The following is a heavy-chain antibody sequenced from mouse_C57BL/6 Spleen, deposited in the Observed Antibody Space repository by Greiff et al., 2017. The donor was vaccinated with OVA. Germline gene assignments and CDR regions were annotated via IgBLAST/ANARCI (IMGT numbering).Heavy chain of an antibody. Sequence: EVKLMESEGGLVQPGSSMKLSCTASGFTFSDYYMAWVRQVPEKGLEWVANINYDGSSTYYLDSLKSRFIISRDNAKNILYLQMSSLKSEDTATYYCARDRAHYYGSSFDVWGTGTTVTVSS. CDR1: GFTFSDYY. CDR2: INYDGSST. V-gene: IGHV5-16*01. CDR3: ARDRAHYYGSSFDV. J-gene: IGHJ1*03. D-gene: IGHD1-1*01.